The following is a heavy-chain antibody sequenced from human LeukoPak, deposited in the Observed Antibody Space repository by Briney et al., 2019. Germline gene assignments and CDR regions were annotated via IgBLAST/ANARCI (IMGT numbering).Heavy chain of an antibody. V-gene: IGHV4-34*01. Sequence: PSETLSLTCAVYGVSFSGYYWSWIRQPPGKGLEWIGEINHSGSTNYNPSLKSRVTISVDTSKNQFSLKLSSVTAADTAVYYCARAGLDILTGYCLNPWGQGTLVTVSS. J-gene: IGHJ5*02. CDR2: INHSGST. CDR1: GVSFSGYY. CDR3: ARAGLDILTGYCLNP. D-gene: IGHD3-9*01.